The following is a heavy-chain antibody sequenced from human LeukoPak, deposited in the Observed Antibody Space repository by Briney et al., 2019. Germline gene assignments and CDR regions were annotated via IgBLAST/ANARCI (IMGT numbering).Heavy chain of an antibody. CDR3: AKGRLAVAGIQSAFDY. Sequence: GGSLRLSCAASGFTFTSYGMSWVRQAPGKGLEWVSTISASGGTTYSADSVKGRVTISRDNSKNTLYLQMNSLRAEDTAVYYCAKGRLAVAGIQSAFDYWGQGTLVTVSS. CDR2: ISASGGTT. V-gene: IGHV3-23*01. D-gene: IGHD6-19*01. CDR1: GFTFTSYG. J-gene: IGHJ4*02.